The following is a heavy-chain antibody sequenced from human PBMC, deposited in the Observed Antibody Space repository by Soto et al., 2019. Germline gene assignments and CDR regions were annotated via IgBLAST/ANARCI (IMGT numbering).Heavy chain of an antibody. CDR2: INPNSGGT. V-gene: IGHV1-2*02. CDR1: GYTFTGYY. CDR3: ARGSYYHYGMDV. Sequence: ASVKVSCKASGYTFTGYYMHWVRQAPGQGLEWMGWINPNSGGTNYAQKFQSRVTMTRDTSISTAYMELSRLRSDDTAVYYCARGSYYHYGMDVWGQGTTVTVSS. D-gene: IGHD3-10*01. J-gene: IGHJ6*02.